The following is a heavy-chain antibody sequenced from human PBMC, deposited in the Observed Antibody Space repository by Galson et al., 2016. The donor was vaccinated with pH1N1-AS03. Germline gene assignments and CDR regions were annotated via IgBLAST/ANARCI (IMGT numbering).Heavy chain of an antibody. V-gene: IGHV4-4*09. CDR2: IQTTGNT. CDR3: ARDPPLEIGWYFDL. J-gene: IGHJ2*01. D-gene: IGHD3-3*01. CDR1: GDSTFDYS. Sequence: TLSLTCTVSGDSTFDYSWNWIRQPPGKGLEWIGYIQTTGNTKYNPSLKSRVTMSIDTSKNQFSLHLMSVTAADTALYYCARDPPLEIGWYFDLWGRGPLVTVSS.